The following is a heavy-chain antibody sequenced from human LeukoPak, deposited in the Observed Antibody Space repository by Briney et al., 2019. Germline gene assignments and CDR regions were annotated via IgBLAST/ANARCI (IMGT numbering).Heavy chain of an antibody. CDR3: ARDSGYSGYVVFDY. J-gene: IGHJ4*02. CDR2: IDYSGST. D-gene: IGHD5-12*01. CDR1: GGSISSGGYY. V-gene: IGHV4-31*03. Sequence: SQTLSLTCTVSGGSISSGGYYWSLIRQHPGKVLELIGYIDYSGSTYYNPSLNSRVTISVDKSKNQSSLKLSSVTAADTAVYYCARDSGYSGYVVFDYWGQGTLVTVSS.